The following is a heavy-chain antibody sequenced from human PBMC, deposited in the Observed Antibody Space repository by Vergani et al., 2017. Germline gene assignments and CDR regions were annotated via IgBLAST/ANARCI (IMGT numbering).Heavy chain of an antibody. V-gene: IGHV1-2*02. CDR2: INPNSGGT. CDR3: SRLRLSGYGGGWQDNWFDA. CDR1: GYTFTGYY. J-gene: IGHJ5*02. D-gene: IGHD6-19*01. Sequence: QVQLVQSGAEVKKPGASVKVSCKASGYTFTGYYMHWVRQAPGQGLEWMGWINPNSGGTNYAQKFQGRVTMTRDTSISTAYMELSRRRSDDTAVYYCSRLRLSGYGGGWQDNWFDAWGQGTLVTVSS.